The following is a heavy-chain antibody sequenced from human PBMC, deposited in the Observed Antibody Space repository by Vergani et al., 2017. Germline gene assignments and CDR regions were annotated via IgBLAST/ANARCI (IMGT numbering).Heavy chain of an antibody. CDR2: IKEDGSEK. Sequence: EVQLVESGGGLVQPGGSLRLSCAASGFIFSSYWMSWVRQAPGKGLEWVANIKEDGSEKYYVDSVKGRFIISRDNAKNSLYLQMNSLRAEDTALYYCAKGGWYYYYMDVWGKGTTVTVSS. CDR1: GFIFSSYW. J-gene: IGHJ6*03. CDR3: AKGGWYYYYMDV. D-gene: IGHD6-19*01. V-gene: IGHV3-7*03.